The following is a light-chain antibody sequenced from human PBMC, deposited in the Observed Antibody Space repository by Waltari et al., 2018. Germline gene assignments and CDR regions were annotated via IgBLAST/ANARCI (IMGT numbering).Light chain of an antibody. CDR3: SSYTSSSPWV. CDR1: SSDVGGYHY. V-gene: IGLV2-14*01. Sequence: QSALTQPPSASGSPGQSVTISCTGTSSDVGGYHYVSWYQQHPGKAPKLMIYEVSNRPSGVPNRFSGSKSGNTASLTISGLQAEDEADYYCSSYTSSSPWVFGGGTKLTVL. CDR2: EVS. J-gene: IGLJ3*02.